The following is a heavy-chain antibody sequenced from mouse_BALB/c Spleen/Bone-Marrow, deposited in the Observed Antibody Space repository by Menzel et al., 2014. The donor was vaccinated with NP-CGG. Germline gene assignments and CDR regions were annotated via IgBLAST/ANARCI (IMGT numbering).Heavy chain of an antibody. CDR2: IDPANGNT. D-gene: IGHD2-3*01. Sequence: VQLQQPGAELVKPGASVKLSCTASGFNIKDTYMHWVKQRPEQGLEWIGRIDPANGNTKYDPKFQGKATITADTSSNTACLQLSSVTSEDTAVYYCARGGDGCCAWFAYWGQGTLVAVSA. CDR3: ARGGDGCCAWFAY. CDR1: GFNIKDTY. J-gene: IGHJ3*01. V-gene: IGHV14-3*02.